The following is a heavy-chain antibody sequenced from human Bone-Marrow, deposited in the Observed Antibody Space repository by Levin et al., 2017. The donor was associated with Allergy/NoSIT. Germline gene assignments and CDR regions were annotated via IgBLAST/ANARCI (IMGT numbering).Heavy chain of an antibody. J-gene: IGHJ4*02. CDR1: GGSISTSGYY. Sequence: PSETLSLTCTVSGGSISTSGYYWGWIRQPPGKGLEWVGSIYHGGGPYLNPSLKSRVSISVDTSKNQVYLQLSSVTAADTAVYYCARDGSSPRWFFYWGQGTLVTVSS. CDR2: IYHGGGP. V-gene: IGHV4-39*07. CDR3: ARDGSSPRWFFY. D-gene: IGHD2-15*01.